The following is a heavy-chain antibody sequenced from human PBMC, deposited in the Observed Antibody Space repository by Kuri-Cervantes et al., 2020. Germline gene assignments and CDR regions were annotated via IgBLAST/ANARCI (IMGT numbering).Heavy chain of an antibody. D-gene: IGHD2-15*01. CDR3: ARRVAGSNRRGAFDI. J-gene: IGHJ3*02. Sequence: ESLKISCTVSGGSISSYYWSWIRQPAGKGLEWIGRIYTSGSTNYNPSLKSRVTISVDTSKNQFSLKLSSVTAADTAVYYCARRVAGSNRRGAFDIWGHGTRGTVSS. CDR1: GGSISSYY. CDR2: IYTSGST. V-gene: IGHV4-4*07.